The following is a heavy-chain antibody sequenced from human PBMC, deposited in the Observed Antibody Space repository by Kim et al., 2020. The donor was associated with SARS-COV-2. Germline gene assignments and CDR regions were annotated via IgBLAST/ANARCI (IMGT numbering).Heavy chain of an antibody. CDR3: LGGYYFDY. D-gene: IGHD2-15*01. V-gene: IGHV1-3*01. J-gene: IGHJ4*02. CDR2: IDCANGNT. CDR1: GHTFSRDS. Sequence: ASVKVSCKTFGHTFSRDSIHWVRQAPGQSLEWMGGIDCANGNTKYSPKFQGRVTLSSDTSASTAHMELSSLRSEHSAVYYCLGGYYFDYWGQGTLITVSS.